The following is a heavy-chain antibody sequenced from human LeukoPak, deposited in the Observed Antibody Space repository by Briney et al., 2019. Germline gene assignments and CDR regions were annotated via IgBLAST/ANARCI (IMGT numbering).Heavy chain of an antibody. Sequence: GESLKISCKGSGYSFTSYWIGWVRQMSGKGLEWMGIIYPGDSDTRYSPSFQGQVTISADKSISTAYLQWSSLKASDTAMYHCARQRRAAAASTKSYYFDYWGQGTLVTVSS. CDR2: IYPGDSDT. V-gene: IGHV5-51*01. D-gene: IGHD6-13*01. CDR3: ARQRRAAAASTKSYYFDY. CDR1: GYSFTSYW. J-gene: IGHJ4*02.